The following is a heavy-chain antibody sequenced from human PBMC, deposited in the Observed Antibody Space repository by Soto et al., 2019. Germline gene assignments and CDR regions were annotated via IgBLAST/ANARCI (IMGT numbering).Heavy chain of an antibody. CDR1: GFSFSTYG. CDR2: ISVSVGST. J-gene: IGHJ4*02. Sequence: VQLVESGGGVVQPGRSLRLSCEASGFSFSTYGMHWVRQAPGKGLEWVSTISVSVGSTYSADSVQGRFTVSSDISDNTLFLRMTSLTADDTAVYFCAKRDVPHSTSNAYFYDHWGRGVLVTVSS. V-gene: IGHV3-23*04. D-gene: IGHD2-21*02. CDR3: AKRDVPHSTSNAYFYDH.